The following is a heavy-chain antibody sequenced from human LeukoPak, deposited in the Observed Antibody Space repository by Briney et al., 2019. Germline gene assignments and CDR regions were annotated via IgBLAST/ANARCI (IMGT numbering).Heavy chain of an antibody. Sequence: GASVKVSCKASGYTFTSYGISWVRQAPGQGLEWMGWISAYNGNTNYAQKLQGRVTMTTDTSTSTAYMELRSLRSDDTAVYYCARDRRELRFLEWLPYYYYYMDVWGKGTTVTVSS. CDR3: ARDRRELRFLEWLPYYYYYMDV. CDR1: GYTFTSYG. CDR2: ISAYNGNT. D-gene: IGHD3-3*01. V-gene: IGHV1-18*01. J-gene: IGHJ6*03.